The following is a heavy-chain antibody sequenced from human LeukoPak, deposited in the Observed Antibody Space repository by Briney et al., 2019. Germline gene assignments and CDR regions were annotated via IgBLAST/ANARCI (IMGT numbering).Heavy chain of an antibody. V-gene: IGHV3-7*03. Sequence: GGSLRLSCAASGFTFSSYWMNWARKAPGKGLEWVASINHNGNVNYYVDSVKGRFTISRDNAENSLYLQMNSLRVEDSAIYYCGTKTGSTGEAFDYWGQGTLVTVSS. D-gene: IGHD1-1*01. CDR1: GFTFSSYW. CDR2: INHNGNVN. CDR3: GTKTGSTGEAFDY. J-gene: IGHJ4*02.